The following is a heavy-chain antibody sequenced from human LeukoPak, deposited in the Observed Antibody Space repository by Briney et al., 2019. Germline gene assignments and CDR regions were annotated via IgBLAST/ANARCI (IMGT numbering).Heavy chain of an antibody. D-gene: IGHD2-2*01. J-gene: IGHJ6*02. Sequence: GGSLRLSCAASGFTFSDYYMSWICQAPGKGLEWVSYISSSSSYTNYADSVKGRFTISRDNAKNSLYLQMNSLRAEDTAVYYCARDKICSSTSCYYYYGMDVWGQGTTVTVSS. V-gene: IGHV3-11*05. CDR3: ARDKICSSTSCYYYYGMDV. CDR1: GFTFSDYY. CDR2: ISSSSSYT.